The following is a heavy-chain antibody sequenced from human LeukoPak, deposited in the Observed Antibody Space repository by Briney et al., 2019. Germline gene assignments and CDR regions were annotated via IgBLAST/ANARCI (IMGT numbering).Heavy chain of an antibody. J-gene: IGHJ2*01. V-gene: IGHV4-4*07. CDR1: VGSISSYN. CDR3: ARERFSDILPGYYYCYLDL. CDR2: IYTSGGT. D-gene: IGHD3-9*01. Sequence: KASETLSLSCTLSVGSISSYNWSWIRQPAREGLGWIGRIYTSGGTNYNPSLKSRVTMSVDTSKNTISLKLSSVIAADTAVYYCARERFSDILPGYYYCYLDLWGRGTLVTVSS.